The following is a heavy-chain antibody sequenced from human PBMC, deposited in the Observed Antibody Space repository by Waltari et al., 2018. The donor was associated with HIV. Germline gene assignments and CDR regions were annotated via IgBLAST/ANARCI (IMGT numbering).Heavy chain of an antibody. D-gene: IGHD3-22*01. V-gene: IGHV4-39*01. CDR2: IYYSGST. CDR1: GGSISSSSYY. CDR3: ARHSLTYYYDSSGYSVAFDY. J-gene: IGHJ4*02. Sequence: QLQLQESGPGLVKPSETLSLTCTVSGGSISSSSYYWAWIRQPPGTGLEWIGSIYYSGSTYYNPSLKSRVTISVDTSKNQFSLKLSSVTAADTAVYYCARHSLTYYYDSSGYSVAFDYWGQGTLVTVSS.